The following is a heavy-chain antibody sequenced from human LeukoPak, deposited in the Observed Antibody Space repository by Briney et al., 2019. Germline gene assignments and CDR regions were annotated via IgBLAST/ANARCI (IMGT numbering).Heavy chain of an antibody. V-gene: IGHV1-8*01. CDR2: MNPNSGNT. CDR3: AREGYSSSSGPRGNWFDP. Sequence: ASVKVSCKASGYTFTSYDINWVRQSTGQGLEWMGWMNPNSGNTGYAQKFQGRITMTRNTSISTAYMELSSLRFEDTAVYYRAREGYSSSSGPRGNWFDPWGQGTLVTVSS. D-gene: IGHD6-6*01. CDR1: GYTFTSYD. J-gene: IGHJ5*02.